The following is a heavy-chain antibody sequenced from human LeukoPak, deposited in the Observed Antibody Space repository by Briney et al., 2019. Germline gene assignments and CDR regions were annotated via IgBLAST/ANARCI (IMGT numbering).Heavy chain of an antibody. CDR3: ARQVGYCSDGTCYFDS. D-gene: IGHD2-15*01. CDR2: VSAGGGST. J-gene: IGHJ4*02. V-gene: IGHV3-23*01. Sequence: GGSLTLSCAASGFTFSNYAMSWIRQAPGKGLEWVSAVSAGGGSTYDADSVKGRFTISRDSSRDTLYLQMNSLRAEDTAIYYCARQVGYCSDGTCYFDSWGQGTLVTVSS. CDR1: GFTFSNYA.